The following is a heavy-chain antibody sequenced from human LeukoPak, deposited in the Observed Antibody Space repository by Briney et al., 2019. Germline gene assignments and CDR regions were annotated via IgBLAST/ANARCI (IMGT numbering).Heavy chain of an antibody. J-gene: IGHJ3*02. CDR2: INWNGGST. D-gene: IGHD3-16*01. CDR1: GFTFSSYS. V-gene: IGHV3-20*04. CDR3: ARVHQVAGDDAFDI. Sequence: AGGSLRLSCAASGFTFSSYSMSWVRQAPGKGLEWVSGINWNGGSTRYTDSVKGRFTISRDNAKNSLYVQMNSLRAEDTALYYCARVHQVAGDDAFDIWGHGTMVTVSS.